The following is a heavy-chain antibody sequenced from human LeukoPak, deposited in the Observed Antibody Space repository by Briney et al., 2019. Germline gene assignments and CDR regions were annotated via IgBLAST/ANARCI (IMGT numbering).Heavy chain of an antibody. CDR3: ARDLGSPDDF. CDR2: MNTTGTT. CDR1: GGAISSDSHY. J-gene: IGHJ4*02. Sequence: PSQTLSLTCTVSGGAISSDSHYWRWIRQPAGKGLEWIGRMNTTGTTNYNPSLKSRVTLSVDTSKNQFSLNLSSVTAADTAVYYCARDLGSPDDFWGQGTLVSVSS. V-gene: IGHV4-61*02. D-gene: IGHD3-10*01.